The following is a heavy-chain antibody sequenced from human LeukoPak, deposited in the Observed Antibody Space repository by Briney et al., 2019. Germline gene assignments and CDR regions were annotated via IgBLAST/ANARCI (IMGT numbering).Heavy chain of an antibody. Sequence: GGSLRLSCAASGFTFSSYGMHWARQAPGKGLEWVAFIRYDGSNKYYADSEKGRFTISRDNSKNTLYLQMNSLRAEDTAVYYCAKDGAHCSSTSCSYYFDYWGQGTLVTVSS. D-gene: IGHD2-2*01. V-gene: IGHV3-30*02. CDR3: AKDGAHCSSTSCSYYFDY. CDR2: IRYDGSNK. J-gene: IGHJ4*02. CDR1: GFTFSSYG.